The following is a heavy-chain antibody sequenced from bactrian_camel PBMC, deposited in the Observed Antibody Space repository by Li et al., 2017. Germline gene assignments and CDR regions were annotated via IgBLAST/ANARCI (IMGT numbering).Heavy chain of an antibody. CDR2: INCSNGRT. Sequence: HVQLVESGGGSVQAGGSLTLSCAASGYTYSGWYCMGWFRQAPGKERQAVASINCSNGRTTYADSVKGRFTISKDNAENTLYLQMDSLKPEDTAVYYCAANGGGGKVIFGHLFGHWGQGTQVTVS. CDR3: AANGGGGKVIFGHLFGH. J-gene: IGHJ6*01. V-gene: IGHV3S26*01. D-gene: IGHD2*01. CDR1: GYTYSGWYC.